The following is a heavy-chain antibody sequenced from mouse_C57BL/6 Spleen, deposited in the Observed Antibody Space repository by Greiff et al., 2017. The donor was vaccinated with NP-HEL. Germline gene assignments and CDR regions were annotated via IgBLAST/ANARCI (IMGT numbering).Heavy chain of an antibody. J-gene: IGHJ1*03. CDR3: TSTVVATGYFDV. CDR2: IDPEDGDT. CDR1: GFNIKDYY. D-gene: IGHD1-1*01. V-gene: IGHV14-1*01. Sequence: EVQLQQSGAELVRPGASVKLSCTASGFNIKDYYMHWVKQRPEQGLEWIGWIDPEDGDTEYAPKFQGKATMTADTSSNTAYLQLSSLTSEDTAVYYCTSTVVATGYFDVWGTGTTVTVSS.